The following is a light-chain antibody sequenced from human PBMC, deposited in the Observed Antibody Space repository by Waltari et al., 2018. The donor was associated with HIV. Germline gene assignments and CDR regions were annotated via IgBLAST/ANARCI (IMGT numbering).Light chain of an antibody. J-gene: IGLJ3*02. CDR1: SSDVGGYNY. CDR2: DVS. CDR3: ESYTSTSVWV. Sequence: QSALTQPASVSGSPGQSITISCTGSSSDVGGYNYVSWYQQHPGKAPRLMIYDVSTRPSGVSDRFSGSNSGDTASLTISGLQAEDEADYYCESYTSTSVWVFGGGTRLTVL. V-gene: IGLV2-14*03.